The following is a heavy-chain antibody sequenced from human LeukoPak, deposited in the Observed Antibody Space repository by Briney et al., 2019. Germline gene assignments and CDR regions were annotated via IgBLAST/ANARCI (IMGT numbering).Heavy chain of an antibody. D-gene: IGHD6-6*01. J-gene: IGHJ4*02. CDR2: ISYDGSNK. CDR1: GFTFSSYA. CDR3: ARDDYSSSDY. V-gene: IGHV3-30-3*01. Sequence: GGSLRLSCAASGFTFSSYAMHWVRQAPGKGLEWVAVISYDGSNKYYADSVKGRFTISRDNSKNTLYLQMDSLSAEDTAVYYCARDDYSSSDYWGQGTLVTVSS.